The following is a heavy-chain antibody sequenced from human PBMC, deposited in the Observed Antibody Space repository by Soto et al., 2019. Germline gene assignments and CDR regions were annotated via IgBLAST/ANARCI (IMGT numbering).Heavy chain of an antibody. J-gene: IGHJ3*02. CDR1: GFPFSSYA. CDR3: AKGGYYSLFDI. Sequence: GGSLRLSCVASGFPFSSYAMSWVRQTPGKGLEWVSGISGSGGRTYYADSVKGRFTISRDDSNNTLSLQMHILRVEDTAVYFCAKGGYYSLFDIWGQGTMVTVSS. CDR2: ISGSGGRT. V-gene: IGHV3-23*01. D-gene: IGHD3-16*01.